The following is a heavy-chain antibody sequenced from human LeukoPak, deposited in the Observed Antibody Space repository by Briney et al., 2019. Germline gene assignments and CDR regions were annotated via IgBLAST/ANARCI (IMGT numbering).Heavy chain of an antibody. J-gene: IGHJ4*02. CDR2: IKQDGSEK. CDR1: GFTFSSYW. CDR3: ARGAEYSSSYYFDY. V-gene: IGHV3-7*01. Sequence: GGSLRLSCAASGFTFSSYWMSWVRQAPGKGLEWVANIKQDGSEKYYVDSVKGRFTISRDNAKNSLYLQMNSLRAEDTAVYYCARGAEYSSSYYFDYWGQGTPVTVSS. D-gene: IGHD6-6*01.